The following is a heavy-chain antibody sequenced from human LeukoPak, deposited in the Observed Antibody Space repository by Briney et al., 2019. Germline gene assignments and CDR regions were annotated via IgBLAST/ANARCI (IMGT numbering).Heavy chain of an antibody. CDR1: GGSFSGYY. Sequence: SSETLSLTCAVYGGSFSGYYWSWIRQPPGKGLEWIGEINHSGSTNYNPSLKSRVTISVDTSKNQFSLKLSSVTAADTAVYYCARRRSNYFDYWGQGTLVTVSS. CDR2: INHSGST. V-gene: IGHV4-34*01. J-gene: IGHJ4*02. CDR3: ARRRSNYFDY. D-gene: IGHD4-11*01.